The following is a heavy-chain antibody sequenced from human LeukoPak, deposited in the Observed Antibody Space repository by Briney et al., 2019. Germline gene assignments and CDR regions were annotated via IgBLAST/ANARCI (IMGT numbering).Heavy chain of an antibody. Sequence: PGGSLRLSCAASGFTFSSYGMHWVRQAPGKGLEWVAVISYDGSNKYYADSVKGRFTISRDNSKNTLYLQMNSLRGEDTAMYYCARGTDTKPFWSGYWVDVWGQGTTVTVSS. CDR2: ISYDGSNK. CDR3: ARGTDTKPFWSGYWVDV. V-gene: IGHV3-30*03. D-gene: IGHD3-3*01. J-gene: IGHJ6*02. CDR1: GFTFSSYG.